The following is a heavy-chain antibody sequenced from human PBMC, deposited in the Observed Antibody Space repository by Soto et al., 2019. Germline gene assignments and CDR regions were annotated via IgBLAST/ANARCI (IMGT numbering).Heavy chain of an antibody. J-gene: IGHJ4*01. V-gene: IGHV4-30-2*01. CDR2: IYHSWST. Sequence: PSETLSLTCAVSGGSISSGGYSWSWIRQPPGKGLEWIGYIYHSWSTYYNPSLKSRVTISVDRSKNQFSLKLSSVTAAYTAVYYWARGVLHCDQVSLVTVSA. CDR1: GGSISSGGYS. CDR3: ARGVLH.